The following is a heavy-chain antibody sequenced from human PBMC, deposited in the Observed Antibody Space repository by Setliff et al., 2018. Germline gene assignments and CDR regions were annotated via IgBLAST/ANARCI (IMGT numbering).Heavy chain of an antibody. CDR3: ARGLSTDTDS. V-gene: IGHV1-18*01. CDR1: GYTFTNFG. D-gene: IGHD4-4*01. Sequence: ASVKVSCKTSGYTFTNFGISWVRQAPGQGLEWMGWISGYNGNTNYAQKFQGRVTITADESTTTVFMELSNLRSEDTAVYFCARGLSTDTDSWGQGTLVTVSS. CDR2: ISGYNGNT. J-gene: IGHJ4*02.